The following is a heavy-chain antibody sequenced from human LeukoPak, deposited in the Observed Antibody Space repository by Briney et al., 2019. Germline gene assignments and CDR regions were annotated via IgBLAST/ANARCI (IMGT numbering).Heavy chain of an antibody. Sequence: SETLSLTCTVSGGSISSFYWSWIRQPAGKGLEWIGRIYNSGSTNYNPSLKSRVTMSLGTSKNQVSLKLSSVTAADTAVYYCARDRGSGSEGFDPWGQGTLVTVSS. D-gene: IGHD3-10*01. CDR3: ARDRGSGSEGFDP. CDR2: IYNSGST. V-gene: IGHV4-4*07. J-gene: IGHJ5*02. CDR1: GGSISSFY.